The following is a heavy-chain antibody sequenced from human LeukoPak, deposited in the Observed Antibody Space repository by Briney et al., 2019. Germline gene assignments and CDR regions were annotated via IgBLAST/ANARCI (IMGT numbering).Heavy chain of an antibody. CDR3: ARAGRYCSNTSCFDWFDP. CDR1: GGSISSGSYY. Sequence: SETLSLTCTVSGGSISSGSYYWSWIRQPAGKGLEWIGRIYASGSTNYSPSLKSRVTISVDTSKNQFSLKLSSVTAADTAVYYCARAGRYCSNTSCFDWFDPWGQGTLVTVSS. D-gene: IGHD2-2*01. V-gene: IGHV4-61*02. CDR2: IYASGST. J-gene: IGHJ5*02.